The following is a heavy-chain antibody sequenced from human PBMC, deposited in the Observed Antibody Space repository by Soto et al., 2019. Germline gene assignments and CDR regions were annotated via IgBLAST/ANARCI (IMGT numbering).Heavy chain of an antibody. V-gene: IGHV3-73*02. CDR2: IRNKANNYAT. CDR3: TRRSSDDSSGYLGF. Sequence: EVQLVESGGGLVQPGGSLKLSCAASGFTFSGSAMHWVRQASGKGLEWVGRIRNKANNYATAYAASVKGRFTISRDDARSAAYLEMNSLKTEDTAVYYCTRRSSDDSSGYLGFWGQGTLVTVSS. CDR1: GFTFSGSA. D-gene: IGHD3-22*01. J-gene: IGHJ1*01.